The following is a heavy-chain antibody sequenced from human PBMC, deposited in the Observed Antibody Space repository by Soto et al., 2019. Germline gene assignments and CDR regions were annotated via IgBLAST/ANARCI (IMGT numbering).Heavy chain of an antibody. CDR3: ARADMITFGGVIVPPRNWFDP. V-gene: IGHV3-7*01. CDR1: GFTFSSYW. J-gene: IGHJ5*02. Sequence: GESLKISCAASGFTFSSYWMSWVRQAPGKGLEWVANIKQDGSEKYYVDSVKGRFTISRDNAKNSLYLQMNSLRAEDTAVYYCARADMITFGGVIVPPRNWFDPWGQGTLVTVSS. D-gene: IGHD3-16*02. CDR2: IKQDGSEK.